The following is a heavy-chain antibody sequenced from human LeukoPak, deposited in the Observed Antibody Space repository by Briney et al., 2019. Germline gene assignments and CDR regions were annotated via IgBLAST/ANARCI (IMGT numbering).Heavy chain of an antibody. Sequence: ASVKVSCKASGYTFTIYGISWVRQAPGQGLEWMGWISAYNGNTNYAQKLQGRVTMTTDTSTSTAYMELRSLRSDDTAVYYCARSGGIAVMDYFDYWGQGTLVTVSS. D-gene: IGHD6-19*01. CDR3: ARSGGIAVMDYFDY. CDR1: GYTFTIYG. V-gene: IGHV1-18*01. CDR2: ISAYNGNT. J-gene: IGHJ4*02.